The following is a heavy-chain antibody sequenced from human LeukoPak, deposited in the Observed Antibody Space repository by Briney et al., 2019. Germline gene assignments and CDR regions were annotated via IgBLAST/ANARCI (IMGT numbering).Heavy chain of an antibody. V-gene: IGHV3-48*02. CDR3: ARNYGDYLDGFDI. D-gene: IGHD4-17*01. J-gene: IGHJ3*02. CDR1: GFTFSSYS. CDR2: ISSSSSTI. Sequence: GGSLRLSCAVSGFTFSSYSMNWVRQAPGKGLEWVSYISSSSSTIYYADSVKGRFTISRDNAKNSLYLQMNSLRDEDTAAYYCARNYGDYLDGFDIWGQGTMVTVSS.